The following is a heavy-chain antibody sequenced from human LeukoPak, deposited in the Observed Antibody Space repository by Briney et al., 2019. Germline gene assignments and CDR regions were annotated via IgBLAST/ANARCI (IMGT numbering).Heavy chain of an antibody. V-gene: IGHV1-69*04. Sequence: ASVKVSCKASGYTFTSYGISWVRQAPGQGLEWMGRIIPILGIANYAQKFQGRVTITADKSTSTAYMELSSLRSEDTAVYYCARDMITFGGVIVIPNHYWGQGTLVTVSS. CDR1: GYTFTSYG. D-gene: IGHD3-16*02. J-gene: IGHJ4*02. CDR2: IIPILGIA. CDR3: ARDMITFGGVIVIPNHY.